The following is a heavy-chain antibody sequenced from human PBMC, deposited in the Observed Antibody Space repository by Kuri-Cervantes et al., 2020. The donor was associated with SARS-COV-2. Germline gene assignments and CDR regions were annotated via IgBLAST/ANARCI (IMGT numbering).Heavy chain of an antibody. J-gene: IGHJ5*02. CDR3: ATSSVVGVLSYWFDP. D-gene: IGHD3-3*01. Sequence: ASVKVSCKASGYTFTSYGISWVRQAPGQGLEWMGGFDPEDGETIYAQKFQGRVTMTEDTSTDTAYMELSSLRSEDTAVYYCATSSVVGVLSYWFDPWGQGTLVTVSS. V-gene: IGHV1-24*01. CDR1: GYTFTSYG. CDR2: FDPEDGET.